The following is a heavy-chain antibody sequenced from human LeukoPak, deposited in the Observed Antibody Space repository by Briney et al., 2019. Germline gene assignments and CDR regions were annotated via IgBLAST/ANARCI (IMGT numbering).Heavy chain of an antibody. J-gene: IGHJ6*02. V-gene: IGHV3-48*02. CDR2: ISSSSGTI. CDR3: ARDRALNYCGGDCSRNDYYYGMDV. D-gene: IGHD2-21*02. Sequence: GGSLRLSCAASGFTFSSYSMNRVRQAPGKGLEWVSYISSSSGTIYYADSVKGRFTISRDNAKNSLYLQMNSLRDEDTAVYYCARDRALNYCGGDCSRNDYYYGMDVWGQGTTVTVSS. CDR1: GFTFSSYS.